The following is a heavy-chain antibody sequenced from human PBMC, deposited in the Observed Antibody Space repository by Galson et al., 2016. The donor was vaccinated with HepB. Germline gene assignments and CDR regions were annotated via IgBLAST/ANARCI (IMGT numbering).Heavy chain of an antibody. J-gene: IGHJ2*01. CDR2: IIPIFGTA. D-gene: IGHD2/OR15-2a*01. V-gene: IGHV1-69*05. CDR3: ARDKGFYPNWYFDL. Sequence: SVKVSCKASGGTFSSYALNWVRQAPGQGLEWMGGIIPIFGTADSVKGRFTVSRDISRSTLYLQMNSLRVEDTALYFCARDKGFYPNWYFDLWGRGTLVTVSS. CDR1: GGTFSSYA.